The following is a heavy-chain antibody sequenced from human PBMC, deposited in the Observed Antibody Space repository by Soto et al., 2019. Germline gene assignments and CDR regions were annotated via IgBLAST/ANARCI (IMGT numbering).Heavy chain of an antibody. CDR1: GYTFIDYY. D-gene: IGHD6-25*01. CDR2: INPNGGGT. Sequence: QVRLVQSGAEVREPGASLKVSCQASGYTFIDYYIHWVRQVLGQGLQWMGWINPNGGGTKYVENFEGRVTMSGDTSISTAYQEASKLRSDDTAIYFCASRHGYSSDWFFDYWGQGTLITVSS. CDR3: ASRHGYSSDWFFDY. V-gene: IGHV1-2*02. J-gene: IGHJ4*02.